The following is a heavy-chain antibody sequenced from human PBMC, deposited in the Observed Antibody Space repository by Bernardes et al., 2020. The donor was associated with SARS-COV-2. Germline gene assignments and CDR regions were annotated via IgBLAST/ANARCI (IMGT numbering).Heavy chain of an antibody. Sequence: GGSLRLSCVVSGFTFGSRAMSWLRQAPGRGLEWVSSISGGAEMTYYADSVKGRFTISRDNSKNTLYLQMDSLATEDKAIYSCAKDAYHVYYDSAGYFDFWGRGTPVTVSS. CDR1: GFTFGSRA. CDR3: AKDAYHVYYDSAGYFDF. D-gene: IGHD3-22*01. V-gene: IGHV3-23*01. CDR2: ISGGAEMT. J-gene: IGHJ5*01.